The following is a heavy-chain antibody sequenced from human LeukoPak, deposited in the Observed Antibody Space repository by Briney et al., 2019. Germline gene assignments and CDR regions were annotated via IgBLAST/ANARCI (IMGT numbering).Heavy chain of an antibody. CDR3: ARDTYTTVTAMDV. V-gene: IGHV1-18*01. J-gene: IGHJ6*03. CDR1: GYTFTSYG. CDR2: ISTYNGNT. D-gene: IGHD4-17*01. Sequence: ASVKVSCKASGYTFTSYGFSWVRQAPGQGLEWMGWISTYNGNTDYPQNLQGRVTLTTDTSTSTAYMELRSLRSDDTAVYYCARDTYTTVTAMDVWGKGTTVIVSS.